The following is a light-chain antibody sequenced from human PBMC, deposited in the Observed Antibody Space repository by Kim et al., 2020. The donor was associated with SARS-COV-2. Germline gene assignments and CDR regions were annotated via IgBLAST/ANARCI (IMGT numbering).Light chain of an antibody. J-gene: IGLJ3*02. CDR3: CSYAGSSWV. Sequence: PGQSDTITCTGTSDDVDGYNDVSWYQQHPGEAPKLMIYDVSKRPSGVPDRFSGSKSGNTASLTISGLQAEDEADYYCCSYAGSSWVFGGGTQLTVL. V-gene: IGLV2-11*01. CDR1: SDDVDGYND. CDR2: DVS.